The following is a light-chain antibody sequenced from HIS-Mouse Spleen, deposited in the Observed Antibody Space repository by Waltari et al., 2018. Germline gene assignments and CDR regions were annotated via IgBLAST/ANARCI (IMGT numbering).Light chain of an antibody. V-gene: IGLV2-14*01. J-gene: IGLJ3*02. CDR2: EVS. CDR3: SSYTSSSTLWV. CDR1: RSAVGGYNY. Sequence: QSALTQPASVSGSPGQSITISCTGTRSAVGGYNYVSWYQQHPGKAPKLMIYEVSNRPSGVSNRFSGSKSGNTASLTISGLQAEDEADYYCSSYTSSSTLWVFGGGTKLTVL.